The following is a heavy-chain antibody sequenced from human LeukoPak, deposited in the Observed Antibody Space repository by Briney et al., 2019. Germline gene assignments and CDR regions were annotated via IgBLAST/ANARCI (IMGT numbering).Heavy chain of an antibody. CDR3: ARDYDSNRIWFDP. D-gene: IGHD3-3*01. CDR2: IYYSGST. CDR1: GGSISSGDYY. V-gene: IGHV4-30-4*08. J-gene: IGHJ5*02. Sequence: SETLSLTCTVSGGSISSGDYYWSWIRQPPGKGREWIEYIYYSGSTYYNPSLKSRVTISVDTSKNHFSLKLSSVTAADTAVYYCARDYDSNRIWFDPWGQGTLVTVSS.